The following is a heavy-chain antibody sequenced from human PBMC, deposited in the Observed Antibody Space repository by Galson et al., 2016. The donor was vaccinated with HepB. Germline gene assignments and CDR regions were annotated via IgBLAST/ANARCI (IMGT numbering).Heavy chain of an antibody. CDR1: GFPVSTYC. J-gene: IGHJ4*02. CDR3: ASQWVAVDY. D-gene: IGHD2-15*01. V-gene: IGHV3-48*02. CDR2: ISSRPRTT. Sequence: SLRLSCAASGFPVSTYCMTWVRQAPGKGLEWDSHISSRPRTTYHADSVKGRFTSSRDNAKNSLYLQMNSLRDEDTAVYYCASQWVAVDYWGRGTLVTVSS.